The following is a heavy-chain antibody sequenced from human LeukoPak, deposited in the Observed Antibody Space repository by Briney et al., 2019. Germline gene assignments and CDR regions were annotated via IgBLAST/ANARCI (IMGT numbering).Heavy chain of an antibody. CDR3: ARDGGGLLWFGNYYYYYGMDV. CDR2: ISAYNGNT. CDR1: GYTFTSYG. D-gene: IGHD3-10*01. Sequence: GASVKVSCKASGYTFTSYGISWVRQAPGQGLEWMGWISAYNGNTNYAQKLQGRVTMTTDTSTSTAYMELRSLRSDDTAVYYCARDGGGLLWFGNYYYYYGMDVWGQGTTVTVSS. J-gene: IGHJ6*02. V-gene: IGHV1-18*01.